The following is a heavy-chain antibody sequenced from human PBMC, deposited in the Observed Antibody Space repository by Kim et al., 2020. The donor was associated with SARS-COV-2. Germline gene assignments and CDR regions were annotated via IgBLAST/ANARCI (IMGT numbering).Heavy chain of an antibody. J-gene: IGHJ3*02. V-gene: IGHV3-9*01. Sequence: SVKGRFTISRDNAKNSLYLQMNSLKAEDTAMYYCAKEYSSGWYGIYAFDIWGQGTMVTVSS. CDR3: AKEYSSGWYGIYAFDI. D-gene: IGHD6-19*01.